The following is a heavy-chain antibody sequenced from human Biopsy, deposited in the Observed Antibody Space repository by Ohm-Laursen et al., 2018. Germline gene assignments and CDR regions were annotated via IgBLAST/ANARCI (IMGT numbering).Heavy chain of an antibody. CDR2: VFWDDDK. J-gene: IGHJ1*01. V-gene: IGHV2-5*02. CDR3: AHDFEGYFQH. CDR1: GLSLSTTGVG. Sequence: TQTLTLTWAFSGLSLSTTGVGVTWIRQPPGKALECLAVVFWDDDKRYSPSLKNRVTITKDTSENQVVLTVTNMDPVDTATYYCAHDFEGYFQHWGQGTLVTVSS.